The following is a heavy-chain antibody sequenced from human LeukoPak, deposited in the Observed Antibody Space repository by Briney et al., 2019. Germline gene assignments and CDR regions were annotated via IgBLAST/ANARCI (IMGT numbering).Heavy chain of an antibody. CDR3: ARPWGYSSSWVGLFDP. CDR2: IYYSGST. Sequence: PSQSRSLTSTVSGGSISTRSYYWGWLRQPPGNGLEWIGRIYYSGSTYYNPSLKSRVTIAVDTSKNQFSLKLSPVTAADTAVYYCARPWGYSSSWVGLFDPWGQGTLVSVCS. J-gene: IGHJ5*02. CDR1: GGSISTRSYY. V-gene: IGHV4-39*01. D-gene: IGHD6-13*01.